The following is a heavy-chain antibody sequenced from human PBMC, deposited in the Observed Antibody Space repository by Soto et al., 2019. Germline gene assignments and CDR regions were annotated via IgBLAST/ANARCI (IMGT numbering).Heavy chain of an antibody. CDR2: MNAANGNA. Sequence: QERLVQSGAELRRPGASVKISCRASGYNFPSSNVNWVRQASGQGPEWLGWMNAANGNAAFARDFQGRVTMLRDLSTKPAYLDLGGLSSGATAMYYCARAGGIGVTGLDLWGPGTFVTVS. V-gene: IGHV1-8*01. CDR1: GYNFPSSN. D-gene: IGHD2-21*02. J-gene: IGHJ5*02. CDR3: ARAGGIGVTGLDL.